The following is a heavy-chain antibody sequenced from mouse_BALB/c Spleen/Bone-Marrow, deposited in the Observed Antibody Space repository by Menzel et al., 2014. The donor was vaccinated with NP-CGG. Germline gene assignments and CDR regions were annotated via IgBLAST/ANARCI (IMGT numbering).Heavy chain of an antibody. V-gene: IGHV5-17*02. D-gene: IGHD2-1*01. Sequence: EVMLVESGGGLVQPGGSRKLSCAASGFTSSNFGMHWFRQSPEKGLEWVAFVSTGSTIIYYADTVKGRFTISRDNPENTLFLQMTSLRSEDTAIYYCARSHFYGNYFDYWGQGTTLTVSS. CDR3: ARSHFYGNYFDY. CDR1: GFTSSNFG. CDR2: VSTGSTII. J-gene: IGHJ2*01.